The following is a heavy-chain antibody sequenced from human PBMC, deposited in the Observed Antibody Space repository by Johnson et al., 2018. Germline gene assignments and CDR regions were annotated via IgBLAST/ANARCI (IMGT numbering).Heavy chain of an antibody. V-gene: IGHV3-11*04. CDR2: ISGSGLTK. CDR3: ARFGGDYYYYYMDV. Sequence: QLVESGGGLVKPGGSLRLSCAASGFTFSDYYMSWIRQAPGKGLEWVSYISGSGLTKNYADSVKGRFTISRDNPKNSLYLQMNSLRAEDTAVYYGARFGGDYYYYYMDVWGKGTTVTVSS. D-gene: IGHD3-10*01. CDR1: GFTFSDYY. J-gene: IGHJ6*03.